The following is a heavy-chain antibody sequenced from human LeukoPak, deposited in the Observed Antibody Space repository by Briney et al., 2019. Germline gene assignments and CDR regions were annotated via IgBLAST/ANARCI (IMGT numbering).Heavy chain of an antibody. CDR3: ARDPGGLRYFDWFPTRYYFDY. V-gene: IGHV3-21*01. D-gene: IGHD3-9*01. CDR2: IGSSNSYI. J-gene: IGHJ4*02. CDR1: GFTFSSYS. Sequence: GGSLRLSCAASGFTFSSYSMNWVRQAPGKGLEWVSSIGSSNSYIYYADSVKGRFTISRDNAKNSLYLQMNSLRAEDTAVYYCARDPGGLRYFDWFPTRYYFDYWGQGTLVTDSS.